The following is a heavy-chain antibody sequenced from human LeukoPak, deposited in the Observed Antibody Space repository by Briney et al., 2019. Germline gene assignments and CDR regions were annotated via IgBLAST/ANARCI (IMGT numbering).Heavy chain of an antibody. Sequence: ASVKVACKASGYTFTNYDVSWVRQATGQGLEWMGWINPNSGNTGYAQKFQGRVTMTTDTSTSTAYMELRSLRPDDTAVYYCAREYFLVPFDYWGQGTLVTVSS. V-gene: IGHV1-8*02. D-gene: IGHD2-2*01. CDR3: AREYFLVPFDY. CDR2: INPNSGNT. CDR1: GYTFTNYD. J-gene: IGHJ4*02.